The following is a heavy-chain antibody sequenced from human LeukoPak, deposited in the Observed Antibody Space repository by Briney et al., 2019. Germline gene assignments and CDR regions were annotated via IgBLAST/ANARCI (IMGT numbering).Heavy chain of an antibody. CDR2: VNPDGSVK. CDR3: AKNFGWQQFDY. D-gene: IGHD5-24*01. V-gene: IGHV3-7*01. J-gene: IGHJ4*02. Sequence: PGGSLRLSCAASGFTFSSHWMDWVRQAPGKGLEWVANVNPDGSVKHYVDSVKGRFTISRDNTKNSLYLKMNSLRAEDTAVYYCAKNFGWQQFDYWGQGTLVTVSS. CDR1: GFTFSSHW.